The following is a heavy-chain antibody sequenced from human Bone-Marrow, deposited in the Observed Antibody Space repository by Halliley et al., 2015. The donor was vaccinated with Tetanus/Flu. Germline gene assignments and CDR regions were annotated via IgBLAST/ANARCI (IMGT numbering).Heavy chain of an antibody. CDR3: ARGGWRRQRNWFDP. CDR2: ISHSGSA. V-gene: IGHV4-34*01. D-gene: IGHD6-19*01. J-gene: IGHJ5*02. Sequence: TLSLTCAVVDGSLSGYYWSWLRQPPGKGLEWIGEISHSGSARYNSALRSRVTMSVDTSKKQISLKLRSATAADTAVYYCARGGWRRQRNWFDPWGQGTLVTVSS. CDR1: DGSLSGYY.